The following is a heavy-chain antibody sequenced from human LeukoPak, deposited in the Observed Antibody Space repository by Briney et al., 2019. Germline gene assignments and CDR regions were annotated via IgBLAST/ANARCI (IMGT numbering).Heavy chain of an antibody. J-gene: IGHJ4*02. CDR3: ARGVTTVTTPFDS. CDR2: IYYSGST. Sequence: SETLSLTCTVSGASINSYYWSWIRQPPGKGLEWIGYIYYSGSTNYNPSLKSRVTISVDTSKNQFSLKLSSVTAADTAVYYCARGVTTVTTPFDSWGQGALVTVSS. CDR1: GASINSYY. V-gene: IGHV4-59*01. D-gene: IGHD4-17*01.